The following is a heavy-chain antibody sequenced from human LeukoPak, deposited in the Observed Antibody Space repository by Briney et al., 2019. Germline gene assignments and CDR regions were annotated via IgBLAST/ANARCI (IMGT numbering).Heavy chain of an antibody. J-gene: IGHJ4*02. CDR2: INSDGSWT. V-gene: IGHV3-74*01. D-gene: IGHD2/OR15-2a*01. CDR1: GNYW. CDR3: VSFYETY. Sequence: GGSLRLSCAASGNYWMHWVRQVPGKGLEWVSHINSDGSWTSYADSVKGRFTISKDNAKNTVYLQMNSLRAEDTAVYYCVSFYETYWGRGTLVTVSS.